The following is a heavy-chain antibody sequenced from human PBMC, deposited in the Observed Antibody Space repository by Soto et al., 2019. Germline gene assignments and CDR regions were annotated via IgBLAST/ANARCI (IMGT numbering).Heavy chain of an antibody. D-gene: IGHD5-12*01. CDR3: VRSTMATIGMDV. V-gene: IGHV5-10-1*01. CDR1: GYSFTSYW. J-gene: IGHJ6*02. CDR2: IDPSDSYT. Sequence: GESLKISCKGSGYSFTSYWISWVRQMPGKGLEWMGRIDPSDSYTNYSPSFQGHVTISADKSISTAYLQWSSLKASDTAMYYCVRSTMATIGMDVWGQGTTVTVSS.